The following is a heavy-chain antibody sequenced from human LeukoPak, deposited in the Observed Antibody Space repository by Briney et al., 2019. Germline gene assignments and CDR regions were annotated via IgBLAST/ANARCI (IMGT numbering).Heavy chain of an antibody. D-gene: IGHD3-22*01. Sequence: GASVKVSCKASGYTFTSYDINWVRQATGQGLEWMGWMNPNSGNTGYAQKFQGRVTMTRNTSISTAYMELSSLRSEDTAVYYCAEGPTYYYDSSGYSDAFDIWGQGTMVTVSS. CDR1: GYTFTSYD. J-gene: IGHJ3*02. CDR3: AEGPTYYYDSSGYSDAFDI. V-gene: IGHV1-8*01. CDR2: MNPNSGNT.